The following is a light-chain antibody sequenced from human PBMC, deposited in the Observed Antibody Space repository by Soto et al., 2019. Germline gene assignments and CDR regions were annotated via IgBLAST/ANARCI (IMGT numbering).Light chain of an antibody. J-gene: IGKJ1*01. V-gene: IGKV3-15*01. CDR3: QQYNNWPRTWT. CDR2: GAS. CDR1: QSVSSN. Sequence: EIVMTQSPATLSVSPGERATLSCRASQSVSSNLSWYQQKPCQAPRPLIYGASTRATGIPARFSGSGSGTEFALTISSLRSEDFAVYYCQQYNNWPRTWTFGQGTKVEIK.